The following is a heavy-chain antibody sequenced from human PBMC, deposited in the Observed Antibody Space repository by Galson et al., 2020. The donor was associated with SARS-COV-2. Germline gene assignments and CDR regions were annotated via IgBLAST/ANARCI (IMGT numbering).Heavy chain of an antibody. CDR3: AKGIYGSGSNNYGLDV. Sequence: GESLKISCAASGFTFDDYTMHWVRQAPGKGLEWVSLITWDRGNTYYADSVKGRFTISRDNSKNSLYLQLNSLRTEDTAVYYCAKGIYGSGSNNYGLDVWGQGTTVTVSS. CDR2: ITWDRGNT. J-gene: IGHJ6*02. D-gene: IGHD3-10*01. CDR1: GFTFDDYT. V-gene: IGHV3-43*01.